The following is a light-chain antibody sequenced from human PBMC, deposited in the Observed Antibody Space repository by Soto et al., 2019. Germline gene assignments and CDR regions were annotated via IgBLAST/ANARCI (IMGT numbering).Light chain of an antibody. CDR1: SYNIGAGYD. Sequence: CLLSQPPSVSGAPGQRFTLSCTGSSYNIGAGYDAHWFQHVPGTAPKLLIYGSTNRPSGVPDRFSGSKSATSASLAITGLQAEDEADYYCQSYDSSLGGNYVFGTGTKVTVL. J-gene: IGLJ1*01. V-gene: IGLV1-40*01. CDR3: QSYDSSLGGNYV. CDR2: GST.